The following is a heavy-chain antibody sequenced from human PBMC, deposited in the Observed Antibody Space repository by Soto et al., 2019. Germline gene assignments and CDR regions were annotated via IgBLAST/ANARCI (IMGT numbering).Heavy chain of an antibody. CDR2: ISSSSSTI. J-gene: IGHJ3*02. CDR1: GFPFRRYS. Sequence: EVQLVESGGCLVQPGGSLRLSCAASGFPFRRYSMNWVRQAPGKGLEWVSYISSSSSTIYYADSVKGRFTISRDNAKNSLSLQLNSLRAENTVVYYCARGETAHYDILTGYYYDAFDIWGQGTMVTVSS. D-gene: IGHD3-9*01. V-gene: IGHV3-48*01. CDR3: ARGETAHYDILTGYYYDAFDI.